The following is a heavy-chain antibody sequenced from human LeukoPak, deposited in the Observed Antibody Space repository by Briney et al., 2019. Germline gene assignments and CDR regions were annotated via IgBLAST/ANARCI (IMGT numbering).Heavy chain of an antibody. Sequence: PGRSLRLSCAASGFTFSSYGMHWVRQAPGKGLEWVAVISYDGSNKYYADSVKGRFTISRDNSKNTLYLQMNSLRAEDTAVYYCAKPYGDSPFDYWGQGTLVTVSS. CDR3: AKPYGDSPFDY. CDR1: GFTFSSYG. J-gene: IGHJ4*02. D-gene: IGHD4-17*01. V-gene: IGHV3-30*18. CDR2: ISYDGSNK.